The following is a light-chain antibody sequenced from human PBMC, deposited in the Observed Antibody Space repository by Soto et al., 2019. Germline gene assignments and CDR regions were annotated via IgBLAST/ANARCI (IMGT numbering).Light chain of an antibody. CDR2: GAS. CDR3: QQYYNWPVT. J-gene: IGKJ4*01. V-gene: IGKV3-15*01. CDR1: RSVSNR. Sequence: EILMTQSAAAVSVSPGETVTFSCRASRSVSNRLAWYQHKPGQAPRLLISGASNGATGIPPKFSGSGSGTEFTLTVDSLQSDDIAVYYCQQYYNWPVTFGGGTKVDIK.